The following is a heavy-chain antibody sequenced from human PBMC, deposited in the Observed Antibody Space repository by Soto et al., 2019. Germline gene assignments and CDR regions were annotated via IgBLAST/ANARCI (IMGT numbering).Heavy chain of an antibody. D-gene: IGHD5-12*01. CDR2: ISGSGGST. CDR3: AKERRDGYNYGVDY. Sequence: EVQLLESGGGLVQPGGSLRLSCAASGFTFTSYVMSWVRQAPGKGLEWVSAISGSGGSTYYADSVKGRFTISRDNSKNTLYLQSNILRAEDTAVYYCAKERRDGYNYGVDYWGQETLVTVSS. CDR1: GFTFTSYV. J-gene: IGHJ4*02. V-gene: IGHV3-23*01.